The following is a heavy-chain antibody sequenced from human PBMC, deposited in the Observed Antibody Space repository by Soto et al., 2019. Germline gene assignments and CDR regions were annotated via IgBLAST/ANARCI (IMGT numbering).Heavy chain of an antibody. CDR1: GFTFSSYE. D-gene: IGHD2-15*01. CDR2: ISSSGSTI. Sequence: GGSLRLSCAASGFTFSSYEMNWVRQAPGKGLEWVSYISSSGSTIYYADSVKGRFTISRDNAKNSLYLQMNSLRAEDTAVYYCARDQGDVVVAATGAFDIWGRGTMVTVSS. CDR3: ARDQGDVVVAATGAFDI. V-gene: IGHV3-48*03. J-gene: IGHJ3*02.